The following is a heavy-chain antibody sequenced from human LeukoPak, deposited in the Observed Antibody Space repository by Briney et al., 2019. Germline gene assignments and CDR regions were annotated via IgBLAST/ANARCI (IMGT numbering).Heavy chain of an antibody. V-gene: IGHV3-23*01. CDR1: GFTFSSSA. J-gene: IGHJ4*02. CDR2: ISNNGGYT. Sequence: PGGSLRLSGPAPGFTFSSSAMSWVRQAPGKGLKWVSAISNNGGYTYYADSVQGRFTISRDNSKSTLCLQMNSLRAEDTAVYYCAKQLGYCSDGSCYFPYWGQGTLVTVSS. D-gene: IGHD2-15*01. CDR3: AKQLGYCSDGSCYFPY.